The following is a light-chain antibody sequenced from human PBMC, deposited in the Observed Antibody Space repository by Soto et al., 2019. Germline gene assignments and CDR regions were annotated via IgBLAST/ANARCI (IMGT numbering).Light chain of an antibody. J-gene: IGKJ1*01. Sequence: IVLTLSPATLSWFPGEAATLSCRASRSVTTALACYQPRPGQAPRLLDQAAAHRAAGIPARFSGSGFGTDFTLTIGSLQSEDFGLYYCQQRLNWPPAFGQGNKVDIK. CDR1: RSVTTA. CDR3: QQRLNWPPA. V-gene: IGKV3-11*01. CDR2: AAA.